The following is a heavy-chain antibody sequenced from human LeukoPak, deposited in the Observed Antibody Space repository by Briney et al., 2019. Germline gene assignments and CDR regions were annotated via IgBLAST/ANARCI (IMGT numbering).Heavy chain of an antibody. Sequence: SETLSLTCTVSGGSISSGSYYWSWIRQPAGKGLEWIGRIYTSGSTNYNPSLKSRVTISVDTSKNQFSLKLSSVTAADTAVYYCARASYYDSSGYYPNFDYWGQGTLVTVSS. J-gene: IGHJ4*02. D-gene: IGHD3-22*01. CDR2: IYTSGST. V-gene: IGHV4-61*02. CDR3: ARASYYDSSGYYPNFDY. CDR1: GGSISSGSYY.